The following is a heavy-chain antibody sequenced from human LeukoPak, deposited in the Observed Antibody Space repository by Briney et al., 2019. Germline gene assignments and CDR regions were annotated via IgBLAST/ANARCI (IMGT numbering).Heavy chain of an antibody. CDR3: AKEGVTGEYFDY. D-gene: IGHD7-27*01. CDR2: ISGSGGST. V-gene: IGHV3-23*01. CDR1: GFTFSNYA. Sequence: GGSLRLSCAASGFTFSNYAVSWVRQAPGKGLEWVSAISGSGGSTYYADSVKGRFTISRDNSKNTLYLQMNSLGAEDTALYYCAKEGVTGEYFDYWGQGTLVTVSS. J-gene: IGHJ4*02.